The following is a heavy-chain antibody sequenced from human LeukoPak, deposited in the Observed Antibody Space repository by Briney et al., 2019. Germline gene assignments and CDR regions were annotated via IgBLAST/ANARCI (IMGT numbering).Heavy chain of an antibody. D-gene: IGHD1-1*01. CDR1: GFTFSRYD. Sequence: GGSLRLSCAASGFTFSRYDMHWVRQATGKSLEWVSAIGTFGDTYYPDSVKGRFTVSRENAKNSLYLQMNSLRAGDTAVYYCARAGSGNRWANYGMGVWGQGTTVTVSS. V-gene: IGHV3-13*01. CDR3: ARAGSGNRWANYGMGV. J-gene: IGHJ6*02. CDR2: IGTFGDT.